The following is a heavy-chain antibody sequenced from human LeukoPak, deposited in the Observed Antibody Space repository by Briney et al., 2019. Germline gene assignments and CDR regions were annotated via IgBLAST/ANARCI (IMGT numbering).Heavy chain of an antibody. J-gene: IGHJ4*02. CDR2: ISGSGGST. CDR3: AKRSGYYRAYFDY. Sequence: GGSLRLSCAASGFTFSSYAMSWVRQAPGKGLEWVSAISGSGGSTYYADSVKGRFTISRNNSKNTLYLQMNSLRAEDTAVYYCAKRSGYYRAYFDYWGQGTLVTVSS. V-gene: IGHV3-23*01. D-gene: IGHD3-22*01. CDR1: GFTFSSYA.